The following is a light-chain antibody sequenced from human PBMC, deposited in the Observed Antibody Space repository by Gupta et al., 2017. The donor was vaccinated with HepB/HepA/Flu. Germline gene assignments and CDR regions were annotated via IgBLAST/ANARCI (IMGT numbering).Light chain of an antibody. J-gene: IGKJ1*01. CDR2: GAS. Sequence: AIRITQSPSSFSASTGDRVTITCRASQGISSYLDWYQQKPGKAPKLLIYGASTLKSGVPSRFSGSGYGTDFTLTISCLQSEDFATYYCQQYYSYPRRFGQGTKVEIK. CDR3: QQYYSYPRR. V-gene: IGKV1-8*01. CDR1: QGISSY.